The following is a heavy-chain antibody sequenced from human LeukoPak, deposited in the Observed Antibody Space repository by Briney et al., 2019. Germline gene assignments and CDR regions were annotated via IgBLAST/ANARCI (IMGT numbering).Heavy chain of an antibody. CDR1: GFTFSTYA. CDR3: ARDVRGYDSAIDY. J-gene: IGHJ4*02. Sequence: PGGSLRLSCAVSGFTFSTYAMHWVRQAPGKGLEWVAVIWYDGNDEYYADSVKGRFTISRDNSKNTVYLQMSSLRAEDTAVYYCARDVRGYDSAIDYWGQGTLVTVSS. V-gene: IGHV3-33*01. CDR2: IWYDGNDE. D-gene: IGHD5-12*01.